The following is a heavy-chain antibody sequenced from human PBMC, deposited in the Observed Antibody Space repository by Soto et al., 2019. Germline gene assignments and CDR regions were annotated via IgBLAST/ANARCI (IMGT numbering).Heavy chain of an antibody. D-gene: IGHD3-22*01. V-gene: IGHV2-5*01. J-gene: IGHJ5*02. Sequence: GPTLVNPTQTLTLTCSFSGFSLSAYGVRVIWFRQPPGETLEWLALIHWNDDKRYSPYLKSRLTITKDTSKNQVVLTLTNLDPLDTGTYFCAHTKDSSGFLTSWGQGILVTVSS. CDR1: GFSLSAYGVR. CDR3: AHTKDSSGFLTS. CDR2: IHWNDDK.